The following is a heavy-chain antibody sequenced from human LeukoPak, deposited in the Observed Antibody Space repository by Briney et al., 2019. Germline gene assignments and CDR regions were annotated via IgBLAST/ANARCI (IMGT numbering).Heavy chain of an antibody. D-gene: IGHD1-26*01. CDR1: GFTFSSYS. V-gene: IGHV3-48*01. Sequence: GGSLRLSCAASGFTFSSYSMNWVRQAPGKGLEWVSYISSSSTIYYADFVKGRFSISRDNPKNSLYLQMNSLSAEDTAVYYCARDRATSGKYAYYFDIWGQGTLVTVSS. CDR2: ISSSSTI. J-gene: IGHJ4*02. CDR3: ARDRATSGKYAYYFDI.